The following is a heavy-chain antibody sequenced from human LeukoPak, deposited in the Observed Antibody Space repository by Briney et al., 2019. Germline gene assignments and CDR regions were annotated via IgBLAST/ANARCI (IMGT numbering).Heavy chain of an antibody. Sequence: GGSLRLSCAASGFTFSTYTMAWVRQAPGGGLEWVSGISDNGGRTYYADSVKGRFAISRDDSKSTLYLQMNSLRGEDTAVYYCAKDLYIVVVTSGYWGQGTLVTVSS. CDR3: AKDLYIVVVTSGY. J-gene: IGHJ4*02. CDR1: GFTFSTYT. CDR2: ISDNGGRT. V-gene: IGHV3-23*01. D-gene: IGHD2-21*02.